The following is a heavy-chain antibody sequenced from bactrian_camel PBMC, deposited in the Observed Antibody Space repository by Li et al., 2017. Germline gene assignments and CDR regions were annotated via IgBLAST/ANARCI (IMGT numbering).Heavy chain of an antibody. CDR1: GFTFSSYG. Sequence: DVQLVESGGGLVQPGGSLRLSCAASGFTFSSYGMSWVRRAPGKGLEWVSNIDDGGGGTFYADSVKGRFTISRDNAKNTVYLQMYSLEPDDTAVYYCARDSVVAGSDNYWGQGTQVTVS. CDR3: ARDSVVAGSDNY. D-gene: IGHD6*01. CDR2: IDDGGGGT. V-gene: IGHV3S40*01. J-gene: IGHJ4*01.